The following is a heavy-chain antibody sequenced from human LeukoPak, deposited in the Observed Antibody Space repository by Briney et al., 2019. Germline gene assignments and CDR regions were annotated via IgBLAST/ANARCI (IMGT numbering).Heavy chain of an antibody. J-gene: IGHJ4*02. D-gene: IGHD6-13*01. CDR1: GFTFSSYS. V-gene: IGHV3-21*01. Sequence: GGSLRLSCAASGFTFSSYSMNWVRQAPGKGLEWVSSISSSSSYIYYADSVKGQFTISRDNAKNSLYLQMNSLRAEDTAVYYCASPGIAAAGTPAPFDYWGQGTLVTVSS. CDR2: ISSSSSYI. CDR3: ASPGIAAAGTPAPFDY.